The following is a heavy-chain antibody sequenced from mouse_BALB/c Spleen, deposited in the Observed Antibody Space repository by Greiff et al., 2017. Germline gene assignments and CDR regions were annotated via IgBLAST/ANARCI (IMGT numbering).Heavy chain of an antibody. V-gene: IGHV5-12-2*01. J-gene: IGHJ2*01. Sequence: EVHLVESGGGLVQPGGSLKLSCAASGFTFSSYTMSWVRQTPEKRLEWVAYISNGGGSTYYPDTVKGRFTISRDNAKNTLYLQMSSLKSEDTAMYYCARHRGRDYYYFDYWGQGTTLTVSA. CDR1: GFTFSSYT. D-gene: IGHD2-13*01. CDR3: ARHRGRDYYYFDY. CDR2: ISNGGGST.